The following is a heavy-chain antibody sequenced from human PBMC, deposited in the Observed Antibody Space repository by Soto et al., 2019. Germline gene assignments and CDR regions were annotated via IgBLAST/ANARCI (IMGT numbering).Heavy chain of an antibody. CDR3: ARDPNYGMDV. J-gene: IGHJ6*02. CDR1: GGSISSYY. V-gene: IGHV4-59*01. Sequence: SETLSLTCTVSGGSISSYYWSWIRQPPGKGLEWIGYIYYSGSTNYNPSLKSRVTISVDTSKNQFSLKLSSVTAADTAVYYCARDPNYGMDVWGQGTTVTVSS. CDR2: IYYSGST.